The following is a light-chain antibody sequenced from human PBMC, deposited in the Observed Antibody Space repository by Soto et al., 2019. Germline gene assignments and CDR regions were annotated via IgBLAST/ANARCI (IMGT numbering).Light chain of an antibody. J-gene: IGLJ2*01. V-gene: IGLV2-23*01. CDR3: CAYTSSGTSV. CDR2: GGS. CDR1: SSDVGSYNL. Sequence: QSALTQPASVSGSPGQSITISCTGTSSDVGSYNLVSWYLQLPGKAPKLMIHGGSERPSGVSDRFSGSKSGNTASLTISGLQAEDEGDYYCCAYTSSGTSVFGGGNKVTVL.